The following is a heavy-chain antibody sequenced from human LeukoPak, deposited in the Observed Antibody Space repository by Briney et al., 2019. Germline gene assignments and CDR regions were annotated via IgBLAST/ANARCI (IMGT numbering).Heavy chain of an antibody. Sequence: GGSLRLSCAASGFTFSSYSMIWVPQAPGKGLEWFSYISSSSSYIYYADSVKSRFTISRNNAKNSLYLQMNSLRAEDTAVYYCARDRYSGYGAFDYWGQGPLAIVSS. J-gene: IGHJ4*02. CDR1: GFTFSSYS. D-gene: IGHD5-12*01. CDR3: ARDRYSGYGAFDY. V-gene: IGHV3-21*01. CDR2: ISSSSSYI.